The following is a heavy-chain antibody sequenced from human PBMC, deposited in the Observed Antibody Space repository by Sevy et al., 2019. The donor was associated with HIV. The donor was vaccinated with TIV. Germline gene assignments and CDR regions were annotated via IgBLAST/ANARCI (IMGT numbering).Heavy chain of an antibody. CDR1: GGPFNTYA. V-gene: IGHV1-69*13. J-gene: IGHJ6*02. Sequence: ASVKVSCKASGGPFNTYAITWIRQAPGQGLEWMGGIIPLFGTTNYAQKFQGRVTITADESRTTAYLEVRSLRSEDTAGYYCASEVGGSVRLERLTSYYGVDVWGQGTTVTVSS. D-gene: IGHD1-1*01. CDR2: IIPLFGTT. CDR3: ASEVGGSVRLERLTSYYGVDV.